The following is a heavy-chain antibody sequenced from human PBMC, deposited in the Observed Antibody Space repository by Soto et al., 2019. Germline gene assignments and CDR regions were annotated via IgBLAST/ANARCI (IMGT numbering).Heavy chain of an antibody. Sequence: EMQLLESGGGLVQPGGSLRLSCVGSGIEFSNYAMSWVRQAPGKGLEWVSIVSASGRSRYHADSVKGRFTISRDNSKNTLYLHMTNLRAEDTAVYYCVKDGNWLDVYYDVWGQGTPVTVSS. CDR3: VKDGNWLDVYYDV. D-gene: IGHD3-16*01. V-gene: IGHV3-23*01. CDR2: VSASGRSR. CDR1: GIEFSNYA. J-gene: IGHJ4*02.